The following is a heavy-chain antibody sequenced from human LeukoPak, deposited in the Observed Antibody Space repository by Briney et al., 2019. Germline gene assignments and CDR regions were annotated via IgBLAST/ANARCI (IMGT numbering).Heavy chain of an antibody. D-gene: IGHD2-15*01. CDR1: GFTFSSYW. Sequence: QPGGSLRLSCAASGFTFSSYWMHWVRQAPGKGLVWVSRINNDGSSTTYADSVKGRFTISRDNAKNTLYLQMSSLRAEDTAVYYCGRDPNCPGGSCYGNDFWGQGTLVTVSS. V-gene: IGHV3-74*01. CDR3: GRDPNCPGGSCYGNDF. CDR2: INNDGSST. J-gene: IGHJ4*02.